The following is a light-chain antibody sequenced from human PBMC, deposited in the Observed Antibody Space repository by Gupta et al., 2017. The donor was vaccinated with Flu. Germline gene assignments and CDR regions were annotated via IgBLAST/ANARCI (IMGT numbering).Light chain of an antibody. J-gene: IGLJ3*02. Sequence: SYELTQPPSVSVSPGQTASITSSGDTLGDKYTSWYQQKPGQSPVLVIYQDSKRPSGIPERFSGSNSGNTATLTISGTQAMDEADYYCQAWDSTSVVFGGGTKLTVL. CDR1: TLGDKY. CDR3: QAWDSTSVV. CDR2: QDS. V-gene: IGLV3-1*01.